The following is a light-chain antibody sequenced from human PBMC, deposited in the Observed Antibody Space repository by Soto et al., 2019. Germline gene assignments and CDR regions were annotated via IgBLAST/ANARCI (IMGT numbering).Light chain of an antibody. CDR3: QQSNSSPPT. J-gene: IGKJ4*01. Sequence: DIQMTQSPSALSASVGDRVTITCRASQSITNYLNWYQHKPGQAPNLLIYAASTLQAGVPSRFRGSESGTDFTLTISSLQPEDFATYFCQQSNSSPPTFGGGTKVEIK. CDR1: QSITNY. CDR2: AAS. V-gene: IGKV1-39*01.